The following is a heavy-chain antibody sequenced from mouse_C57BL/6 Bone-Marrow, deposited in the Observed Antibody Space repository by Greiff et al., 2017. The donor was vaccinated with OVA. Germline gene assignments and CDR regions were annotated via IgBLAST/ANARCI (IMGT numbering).Heavy chain of an antibody. J-gene: IGHJ2*01. CDR3: ARGPDYYGSSPYYFDY. V-gene: IGHV3-6*01. D-gene: IGHD1-1*01. CDR2: ISYDGSN. Sequence: EVQLVESGPGLVKPSQSLSLTCSVTGYSITSGYYWNWIRQFPGNKLEWMGYISYDGSNNYNPSLKNRISITRDTSKNQFFLKLNSVTTEDTATYYCARGPDYYGSSPYYFDYWGQGTTLTVSS. CDR1: GYSITSGYY.